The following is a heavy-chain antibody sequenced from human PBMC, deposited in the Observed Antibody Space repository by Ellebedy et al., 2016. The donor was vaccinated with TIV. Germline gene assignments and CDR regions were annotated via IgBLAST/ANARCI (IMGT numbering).Heavy chain of an antibody. CDR3: ARLHILTAYYYYGMDV. D-gene: IGHD3-9*01. CDR2: IIPIFGTA. CDR1: GYTFTSYG. Sequence: SVKVSXXASGYTFTSYGISWVRQAPGQGLEWMGGIIPIFGTANYAQKFQGRVTITADESTSTAYMELSSLRSDDTAVYYCARLHILTAYYYYGMDVWGQGTTVTVSS. J-gene: IGHJ6*02. V-gene: IGHV1-69*13.